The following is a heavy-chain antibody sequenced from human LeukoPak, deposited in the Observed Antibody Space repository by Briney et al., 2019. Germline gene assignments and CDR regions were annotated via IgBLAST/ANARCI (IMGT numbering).Heavy chain of an antibody. D-gene: IGHD5-24*01. CDR1: GFTFSHYS. CDR3: ARGDGYNDAEYLQH. J-gene: IGHJ1*01. Sequence: PGGSLRLSCAASGFTFSHYSMNWVRQAPGKGLEWISYIGISSGNTKYADSVKGRFTISGDKAKNPVYLQMNSLRVEDTAVYYCARGDGYNDAEYLQHWGQGTLVTVS. V-gene: IGHV3-48*01. CDR2: IGISSGNT.